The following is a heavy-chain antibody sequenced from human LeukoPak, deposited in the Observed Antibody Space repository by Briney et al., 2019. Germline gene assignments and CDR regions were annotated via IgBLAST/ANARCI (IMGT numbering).Heavy chain of an antibody. CDR1: GFTFSNYG. Sequence: GGSLRLACAASGFTFSNYGMAWFRQAPGKGLEWVSTFNIRADVTHYADSVKGRFTISRDNSKSTLALQMRSLRVDDTAVYYCERDPSEYEYNRGWYRDFWGQGSQVIVS. J-gene: IGHJ4*02. CDR2: FNIRADVT. D-gene: IGHD6-19*01. V-gene: IGHV3-23*01. CDR3: ERDPSEYEYNRGWYRDF.